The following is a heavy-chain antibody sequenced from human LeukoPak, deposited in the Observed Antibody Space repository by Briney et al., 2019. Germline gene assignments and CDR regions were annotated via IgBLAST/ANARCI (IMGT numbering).Heavy chain of an antibody. CDR1: GFTFRCYA. CDR2: ISYDGTRK. CDR3: ASDPYSGTYSGYFDY. D-gene: IGHD1-26*01. J-gene: IGHJ4*02. Sequence: AGGSLRLSCAASGFTFRCYAMHWVRQAPGKGLEWVAIISYDGTRKSYADSVKGRITISRDNSRNTLYLQTSSLRPEDTAVYYCASDPYSGTYSGYFDYWGQGTLVTVSS. V-gene: IGHV3-30-3*01.